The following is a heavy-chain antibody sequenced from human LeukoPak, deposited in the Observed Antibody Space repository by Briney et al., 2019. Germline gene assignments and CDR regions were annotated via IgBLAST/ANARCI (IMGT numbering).Heavy chain of an antibody. V-gene: IGHV3-66*01. CDR2: IYSGGKT. CDR1: GFTVSRNY. J-gene: IGHJ4*02. Sequence: GGSLRLSCAASGFTVSRNYMSWVRQAPGKGLEWVSVIYSGGKTYYADSVKGRFTISRDNSKNTLYLQMNSLRAEDTAVYYCARDRGEERLCYWGQGTLVTVSS. D-gene: IGHD3-3*01. CDR3: ARDRGEERLCY.